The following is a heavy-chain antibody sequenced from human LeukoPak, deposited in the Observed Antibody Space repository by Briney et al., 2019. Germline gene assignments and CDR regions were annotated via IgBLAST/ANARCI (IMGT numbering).Heavy chain of an antibody. Sequence: ESGPTLVNRTQTLTLTCTFSGFSLSTSGVGVAWIRQPPGKALEWLALIYWDDDKRYSPSLKSRLAITKDTSKNQVVLTTTNMDPVDTATYYCAHRPDYGDYLGTTFDYWGQGTLVTVSS. V-gene: IGHV2-5*02. D-gene: IGHD4-17*01. CDR1: GFSLSTSGVG. CDR2: IYWDDDK. CDR3: AHRPDYGDYLGTTFDY. J-gene: IGHJ4*02.